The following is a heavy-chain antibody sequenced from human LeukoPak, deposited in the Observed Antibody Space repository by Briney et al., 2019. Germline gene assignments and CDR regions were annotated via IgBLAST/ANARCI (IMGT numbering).Heavy chain of an antibody. CDR3: TTDLPWDSSGWYVDAFDI. V-gene: IGHV3-23*01. CDR2: ISGSGGST. D-gene: IGHD6-19*01. Sequence: PGGSLRRSCAASGFTFSSYAMSWVRQAPGKGLEWVSAISGSGGSTYYADSVKGRFTISRDNSKNTLYMQMNSLKTEDTAVYYCTTDLPWDSSGWYVDAFDIWGQGTMVTVSS. J-gene: IGHJ3*02. CDR1: GFTFSSYA.